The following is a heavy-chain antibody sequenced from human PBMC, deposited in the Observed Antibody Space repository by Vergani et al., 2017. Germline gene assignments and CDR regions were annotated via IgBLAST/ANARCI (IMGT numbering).Heavy chain of an antibody. D-gene: IGHD2-15*01. CDR2: LTGGGGST. CDR1: GFTFSTFA. CDR3: VKNAGSYVLFFDS. Sequence: EVQLLESGGSLKQPGGSVRLSCAASGFTFSTFAMHWVRQAPGKGLEWVSDLTGGGGSTYYADSVKGRFIISRDHSRGTRYLKMNSLRPDDTATYYCVKNAGSYVLFFDSWGQGTLVTVSS. J-gene: IGHJ4*02. V-gene: IGHV3-23*01.